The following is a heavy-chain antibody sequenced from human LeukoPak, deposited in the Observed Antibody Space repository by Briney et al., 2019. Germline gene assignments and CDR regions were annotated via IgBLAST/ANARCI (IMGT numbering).Heavy chain of an antibody. D-gene: IGHD2-2*01. CDR3: ASRGYCSSTSCPRDGMDV. V-gene: IGHV1-3*01. CDR2: INAGNGNT. CDR1: GYTFTSYA. J-gene: IGHJ6*02. Sequence: ASVKVSCKASGYTFTSYAMHWVRQAPGQRLEWMGWINAGNGNTKYSQKFQGRVTITRDTSASTAYMELSSLRSEDTAVYYRASRGYCSSTSCPRDGMDVWGQGTTVTVSS.